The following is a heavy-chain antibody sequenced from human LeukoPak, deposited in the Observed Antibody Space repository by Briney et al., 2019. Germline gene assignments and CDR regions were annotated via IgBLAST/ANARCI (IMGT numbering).Heavy chain of an antibody. V-gene: IGHV3-66*01. CDR3: AGGWDYFDY. Sequence: GGSLRLSCAVSGFTVSSNYMSWVRQAPGKGLEWVSVIYTGGRTYYADSVKGRFTISRDNAKNTLYLQMNSLRAEDTAVYYCAGGWDYFDYWGQGTLVTVSS. CDR2: IYTGGRT. D-gene: IGHD1-26*01. CDR1: GFTVSSNY. J-gene: IGHJ4*02.